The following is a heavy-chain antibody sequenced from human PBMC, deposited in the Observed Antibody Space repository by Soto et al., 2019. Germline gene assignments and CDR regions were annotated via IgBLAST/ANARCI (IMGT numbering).Heavy chain of an antibody. D-gene: IGHD2-15*01. V-gene: IGHV4-39*01. CDR2: MYYSGST. Sequence: PEKLRHTYTVSGGAISSSSDYWGWIRQPPGKGLEWVGSMYYSGSTYYNPSLKRRVTIYVDTYKNQFSLKLSSVTAADTAVYYCSRPVDGHTYDWYVALWGRGPPVTVS. J-gene: IGHJ2*01. CDR3: SRPVDGHTYDWYVAL. CDR1: GGAISSSSDY.